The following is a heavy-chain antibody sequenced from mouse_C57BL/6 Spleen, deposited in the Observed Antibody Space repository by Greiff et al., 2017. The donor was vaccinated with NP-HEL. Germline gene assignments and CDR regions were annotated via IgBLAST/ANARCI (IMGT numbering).Heavy chain of an antibody. V-gene: IGHV14-4*01. CDR1: GFNIKDDY. CDR3: TYYGTSWFAY. Sequence: VHVKQSGAELVRPGASVKLSCTASGFNIKDDYMHWVKQRPEQGLEWIGWIDPENGDTEYASKFQGKATITADTSSNTAYLQLSSLTSEDTAVYYCTYYGTSWFAYWGQGTLVTVSA. D-gene: IGHD1-1*01. J-gene: IGHJ3*01. CDR2: IDPENGDT.